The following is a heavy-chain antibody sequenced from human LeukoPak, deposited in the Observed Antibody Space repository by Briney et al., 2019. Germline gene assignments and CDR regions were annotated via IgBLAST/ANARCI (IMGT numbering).Heavy chain of an antibody. D-gene: IGHD2-15*01. CDR2: INPSGGST. J-gene: IGHJ4*02. V-gene: IGHV1-46*01. CDR3: ARDHSARYCSGGSCPVDY. Sequence: GASVKVSCKASGYTFTSYYMHWVRQAPGQGLEWMGIINPSGGSTSYAQKFQGRVTMTRDTSTSTVYMELSSLRSEDTAVYYCARDHSARYCSGGSCPVDYWGQGTLVTVSS. CDR1: GYTFTSYY.